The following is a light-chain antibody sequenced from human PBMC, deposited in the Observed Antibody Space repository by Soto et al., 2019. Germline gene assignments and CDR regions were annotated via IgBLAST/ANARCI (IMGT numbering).Light chain of an antibody. V-gene: IGKV3-11*01. CDR1: QSVSSY. J-gene: IGKJ4*01. CDR2: DAS. CDR3: QQRSSWPLT. Sequence: EIVLTQSPATLSLSPGERVTLSCRASQSVSSYLAWYQQKPGQAPRLLIYDASNRATGIPARFSGGGSGTDFTLTISSLEPEDFAVYYCQQRSSWPLTFGGGTKVEIK.